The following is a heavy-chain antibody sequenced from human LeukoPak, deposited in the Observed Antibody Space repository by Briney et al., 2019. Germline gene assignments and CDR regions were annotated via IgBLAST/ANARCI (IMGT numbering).Heavy chain of an antibody. J-gene: IGHJ1*01. CDR3: ASSYGDLKYFQH. D-gene: IGHD4-17*01. V-gene: IGHV1-69*05. Sequence: SVKVSCKASGGTFSSYAISWVRQAPGQGLEWLGGIIPIFGTANYAQKFQGRVTITTDESTSTAYMELSSLRSEDTAVYYCASSYGDLKYFQHWGQGTLVTVSS. CDR1: GGTFSSYA. CDR2: IIPIFGTA.